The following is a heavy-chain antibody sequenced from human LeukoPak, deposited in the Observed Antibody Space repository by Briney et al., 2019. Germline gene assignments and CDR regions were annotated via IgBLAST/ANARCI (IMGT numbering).Heavy chain of an antibody. CDR2: TFSSGAT. CDR3: ARRSKTGYFLDS. V-gene: IGHV4-4*09. CDR1: GTSMSGYY. D-gene: IGHD1-1*01. J-gene: IGHJ4*02. Sequence: SETLSLTCSVSGTSMSGYYWTWIRQPPGKGLEWIGHTFSSGATTYNPSLKSRVTISVDTSRSQFSLNLSSVTAADTAVYSCARRSKTGYFLDSWGQGILVTVSS.